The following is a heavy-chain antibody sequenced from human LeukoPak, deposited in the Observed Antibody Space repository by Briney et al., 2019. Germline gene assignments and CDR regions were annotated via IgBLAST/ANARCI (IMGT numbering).Heavy chain of an antibody. V-gene: IGHV4-59*01. J-gene: IGHJ4*02. CDR2: IYYSGST. CDR1: GGFISSYY. D-gene: IGHD2-2*01. Sequence: SETLSLTCTVSGGFISSYYWSWIRQPPGKGLEWIGYIYYSGSTNYNPSLKSRVTISVDTSKNQFSLKLSSVTAADTAVYYCARADCSSTSCYVFSYWGQGTLVTVSS. CDR3: ARADCSSTSCYVFSY.